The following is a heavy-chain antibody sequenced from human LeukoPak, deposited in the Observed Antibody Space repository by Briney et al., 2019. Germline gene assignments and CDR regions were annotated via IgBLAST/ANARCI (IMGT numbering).Heavy chain of an antibody. CDR2: INPSGGST. V-gene: IGHV1-46*01. CDR3: ARGGYGDRIYY. Sequence: GASVKVSCKASGYTFTGYYIHWVRQAPGQGLEWMGIINPSGGSTSYAQEFQGRVTMTRDTSTSTVYMELSRLRSEDTAVYYCARGGYGDRIYYWGQGTLVSVSS. J-gene: IGHJ4*02. CDR1: GYTFTGYY. D-gene: IGHD4-17*01.